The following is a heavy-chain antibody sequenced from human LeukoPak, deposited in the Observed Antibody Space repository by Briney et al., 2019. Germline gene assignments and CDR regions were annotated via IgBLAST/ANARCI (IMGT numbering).Heavy chain of an antibody. V-gene: IGHV3-30*02. J-gene: IGHJ3*01. CDR3: VRYGRRANDHPFDV. CDR1: GFTFSGYG. CDR2: VRYDSSNK. D-gene: IGHD1-1*01. Sequence: GGSLRLSCAASGFTFSGYGMRWVRQASGKGLEWEAFVRYDSSNKYYADSVKGRFTVSRDNSKNMLYLQMNSLRAEDTAVYYCVRYGRRANDHPFDVWGQGTMVTVSS.